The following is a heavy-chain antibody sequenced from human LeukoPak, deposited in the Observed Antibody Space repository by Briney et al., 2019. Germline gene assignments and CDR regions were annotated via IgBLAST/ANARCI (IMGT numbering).Heavy chain of an antibody. J-gene: IGHJ4*02. CDR2: IYPGDSDT. CDR1: GYSFTSYW. V-gene: IGHV5-51*01. CDR3: ARRRYSSSAGGVDYFDY. D-gene: IGHD6-6*01. Sequence: GESLKISCKGSGYSFTSYWIGWVRQMPGKGLEWMGIIYPGDSDTRYSPSFQGQVTISADKSISTAYPQWSSLKASDTAMYYCARRRYSSSAGGVDYFDYWGQGTLVTVSS.